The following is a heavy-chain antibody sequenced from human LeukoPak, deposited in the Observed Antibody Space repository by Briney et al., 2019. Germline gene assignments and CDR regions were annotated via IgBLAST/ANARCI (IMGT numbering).Heavy chain of an antibody. CDR1: GFTFSSYA. J-gene: IGHJ4*02. D-gene: IGHD4-17*01. Sequence: GSLRLSCAASGFTFSSYAMSWVRQAPGKGLEWVSAISGSGGSTNYADSVKGRFTISRDNAKNTLYLQMNSLRVEDTAVYYCARDRAVTDFDYWGQGTLVTVSS. CDR2: ISGSGGST. CDR3: ARDRAVTDFDY. V-gene: IGHV3-23*01.